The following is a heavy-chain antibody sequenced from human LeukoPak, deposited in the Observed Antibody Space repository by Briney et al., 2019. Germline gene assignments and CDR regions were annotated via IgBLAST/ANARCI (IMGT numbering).Heavy chain of an antibody. J-gene: IGHJ4*02. Sequence: GGSLRLSCLTSGFTFSTDAMSWVRQAPGKGLEWISGISGSGASTYYADSVTGRFTISRDNSRNTLYLQMNSLRGDDTAVYYCAKDVGKWESLHFFDYWGQGTLVTVSS. CDR3: AKDVGKWESLHFFDY. V-gene: IGHV3-23*01. CDR1: GFTFSTDA. D-gene: IGHD1-26*01. CDR2: ISGSGAST.